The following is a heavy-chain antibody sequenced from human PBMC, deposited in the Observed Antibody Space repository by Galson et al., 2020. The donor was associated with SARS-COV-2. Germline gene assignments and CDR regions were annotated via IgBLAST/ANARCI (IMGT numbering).Heavy chain of an antibody. Sequence: NSGGSLRLSCAASGFTFSSYSMNWVRQAPGKGLEWVSSISSSSSYIYYADSVKGRFTISRDNAKNSLYLQMNSLRAEDTAVYYCARAGEQWLVETENYFDYWGQGTLVTVSS. CDR2: ISSSSSYI. CDR3: ARAGEQWLVETENYFDY. J-gene: IGHJ4*02. V-gene: IGHV3-21*01. D-gene: IGHD6-19*01. CDR1: GFTFSSYS.